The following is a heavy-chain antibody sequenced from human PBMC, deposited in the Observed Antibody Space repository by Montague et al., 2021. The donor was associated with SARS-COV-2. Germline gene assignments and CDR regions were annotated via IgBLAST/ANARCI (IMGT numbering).Heavy chain of an antibody. J-gene: IGHJ6*02. D-gene: IGHD2-8*02. CDR2: ISHSGST. Sequence: SETLSLTCAVYGGSLSGYYWSWIRQPPGEGLEWIAEISHSGSTSYNPSLKSRVTISVDTSKNQFSLKLSSATAADTAVYYCARVAYLLAIAPGYYGMDVWGQGTTVTVSS. V-gene: IGHV4-34*01. CDR3: ARVAYLLAIAPGYYGMDV. CDR1: GGSLSGYY.